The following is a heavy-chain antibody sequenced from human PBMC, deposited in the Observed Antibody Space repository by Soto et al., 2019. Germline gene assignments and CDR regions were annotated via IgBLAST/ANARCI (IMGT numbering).Heavy chain of an antibody. V-gene: IGHV1-3*01. CDR1: GYTFTSYA. J-gene: IGHJ6*02. Sequence: EASVKVSCKASGYTFTSYAMHWVRQAPGQRLEWMGWINAGNGNTKYSQNFQGRVTITRDTSASTAYMELSSLRSEDTAVYYCARDSTGYSSSWLYYYYYYGMDVWGQGTTVTVSS. CDR2: INAGNGNT. D-gene: IGHD6-13*01. CDR3: ARDSTGYSSSWLYYYYYYGMDV.